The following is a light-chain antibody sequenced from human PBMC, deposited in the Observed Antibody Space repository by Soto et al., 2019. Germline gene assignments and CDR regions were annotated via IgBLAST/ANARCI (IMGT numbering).Light chain of an antibody. J-gene: IGKJ1*01. CDR1: QSVSSN. CDR3: QQYNNLPWT. Sequence: EIVMTQSPATLSVSPGERATLSCRASQSVSSNLAWYQQQPGQAPRLLIYGETTRATGITARFSGSGSGTEFTLTNSSLPSEDFAVYYCQQYNNLPWTFGQGTKVEIK. CDR2: GET. V-gene: IGKV3-15*01.